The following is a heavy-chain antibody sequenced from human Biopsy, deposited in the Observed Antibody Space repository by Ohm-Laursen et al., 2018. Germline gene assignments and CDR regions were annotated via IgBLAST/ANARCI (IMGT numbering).Heavy chain of an antibody. D-gene: IGHD3-16*02. CDR1: GLTFTTAL. CDR3: TTYQY. Sequence: SLRLSCTASGLTFTTALMSWARQAPGKGLEWVGRIKSKTDGGTIDYAASVKGRIIISRDDSKKTVYLQMNNLKTEDTGVYYCTTYQYWGQGTLVTASS. J-gene: IGHJ4*02. V-gene: IGHV3-15*01. CDR2: IKSKTDGGTI.